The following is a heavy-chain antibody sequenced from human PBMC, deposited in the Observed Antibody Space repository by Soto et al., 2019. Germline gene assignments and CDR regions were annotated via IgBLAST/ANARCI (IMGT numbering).Heavy chain of an antibody. Sequence: EVQLLESGGDLVQSGGSLRLSCAASGFTFSSYAMSWVRQAPGKGLEWVSGINNSGGTTYYADSVKGRFTISRDNSKNTLYLPMNSLRAEDTAVYYCAKCDPARHYYFYYGMDVWGQGTTVTVSS. V-gene: IGHV3-23*01. CDR3: AKCDPARHYYFYYGMDV. J-gene: IGHJ6*02. CDR2: INNSGGTT. CDR1: GFTFSSYA.